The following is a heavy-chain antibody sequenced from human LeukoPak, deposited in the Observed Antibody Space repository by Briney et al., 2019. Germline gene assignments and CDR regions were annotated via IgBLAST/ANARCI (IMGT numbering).Heavy chain of an antibody. J-gene: IGHJ4*02. CDR3: ARARDYGGNAIFFDY. D-gene: IGHD4-23*01. Sequence: GGSLRLSCAASGFTFDDYGMSWVRHVPGKGLEWVSGISWNGGSTDYADSVKDRFTVSRDNAKSSLLLQMNSLRAEDTALYYCARARDYGGNAIFFDYWGQGTLVTVSS. V-gene: IGHV3-20*04. CDR1: GFTFDDYG. CDR2: ISWNGGST.